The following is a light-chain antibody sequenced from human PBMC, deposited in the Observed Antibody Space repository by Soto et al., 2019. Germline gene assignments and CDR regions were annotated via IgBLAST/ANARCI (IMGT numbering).Light chain of an antibody. J-gene: IGLJ1*01. CDR2: DVS. Sequence: QSALTQPASVSGSPGQSITISCTGTSSDVGGYNYVSWYQQHPGKAPKVMIYDVSNRPSGVSNRFSGSKSGNTASLTISGLQAEDDADYYCSSYTSSSTLLVFGTGTKLTVL. CDR1: SSDVGGYNY. V-gene: IGLV2-14*01. CDR3: SSYTSSSTLLV.